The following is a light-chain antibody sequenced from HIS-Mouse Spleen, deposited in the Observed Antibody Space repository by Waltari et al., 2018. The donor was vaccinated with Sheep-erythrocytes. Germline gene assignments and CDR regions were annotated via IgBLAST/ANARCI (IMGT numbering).Light chain of an antibody. CDR1: SSDFGVYNY. CDR3: CSYAGSYNHV. J-gene: IGLJ1*01. Sequence: QSALTQPRSVSGSPGQSVTISCTGISSDFGVYNYVSWYQQHPGKAPKLMIYDVSKRPSGVPDRFSGSKSGNTASLTISGLQAEDEADYYCCSYAGSYNHVFATGTKVTVL. CDR2: DVS. V-gene: IGLV2-11*01.